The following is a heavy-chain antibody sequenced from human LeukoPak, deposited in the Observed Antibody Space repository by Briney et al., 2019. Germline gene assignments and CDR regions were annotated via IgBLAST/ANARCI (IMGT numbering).Heavy chain of an antibody. Sequence: GGSLRLSCTASVFNFTASYMSWIRQSPGGRLEWLSYISPRSYSTYYADSARGRFTISRDNSLNSLFLHMTASRVDDSATYYCARGKRTFDFWDQGTRVPVSS. D-gene: IGHD6-25*01. V-gene: IGHV3-11*01. J-gene: IGHJ4*02. CDR3: ARGKRTFDF. CDR1: VFNFTASY. CDR2: ISPRSYST.